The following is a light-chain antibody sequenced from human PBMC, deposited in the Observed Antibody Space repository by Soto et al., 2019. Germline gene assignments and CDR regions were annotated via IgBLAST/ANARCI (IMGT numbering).Light chain of an antibody. Sequence: EIVMTQSPATLSVSPGERATLSCRASQSVSSNLAWYQQRPGQTPRLLIYGASTRATGIPARFIGSGSGTEFTLTISSLHSEDFAVYSCQQYNDWPPGFGPGTKVDIK. J-gene: IGKJ3*01. CDR3: QQYNDWPPG. CDR1: QSVSSN. V-gene: IGKV3-15*01. CDR2: GAS.